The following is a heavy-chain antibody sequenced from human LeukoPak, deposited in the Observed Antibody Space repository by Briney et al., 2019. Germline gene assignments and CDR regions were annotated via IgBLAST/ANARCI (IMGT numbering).Heavy chain of an antibody. V-gene: IGHV4-39*07. D-gene: IGHD5-12*01. CDR1: DGSISSSSYY. CDR2: IYYSGST. Sequence: PSETLSLTCTVSDGSISSSSYYWGWIRQPPGKGLEWIGSIYYSGSTYYNPSLKSRVTISVDTSKSQFSLKVTSVTAADTAVYYCARYHNGYDDYWGQGSLVTVSS. J-gene: IGHJ4*02. CDR3: ARYHNGYDDY.